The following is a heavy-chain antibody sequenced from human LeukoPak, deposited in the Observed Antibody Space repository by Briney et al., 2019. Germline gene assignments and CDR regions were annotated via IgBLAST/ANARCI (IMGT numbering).Heavy chain of an antibody. Sequence: GGSLRLSCAASGFTFSSYAMHWVRQAPGKGLEWVAVISYDGSNKYYADSVKGRFTISRDNSKNTLYLQMNSLRAEDTAVYYCARGRVGATVTSPWGQGTLVTVSS. V-gene: IGHV3-30*14. CDR2: ISYDGSNK. J-gene: IGHJ5*02. CDR1: GFTFSSYA. D-gene: IGHD4-17*01. CDR3: ARGRVGATVTSP.